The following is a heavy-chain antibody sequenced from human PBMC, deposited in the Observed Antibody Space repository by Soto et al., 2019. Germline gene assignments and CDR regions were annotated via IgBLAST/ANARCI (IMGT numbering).Heavy chain of an antibody. Sequence: GGSLRLSCAASGFTFSTYAMTWVRQAPGKGLEWVSTISGSGSSTYYADSVNGRFTISRDNSKNTLFLQMNSLRAEDTAVYYCVRDVNHYYWGNGTLFTVSS. CDR3: VRDVNHYY. CDR1: GFTFSTYA. CDR2: ISGSGSST. J-gene: IGHJ4*01. V-gene: IGHV3-23*01.